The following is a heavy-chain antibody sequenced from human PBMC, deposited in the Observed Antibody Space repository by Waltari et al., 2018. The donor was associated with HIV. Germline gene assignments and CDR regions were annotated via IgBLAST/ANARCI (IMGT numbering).Heavy chain of an antibody. D-gene: IGHD3-10*01. CDR1: GFRFTDHG. J-gene: IGHJ4*02. CDR3: ARDSSRVLWFGESLPT. Sequence: QVQVVESGGGVVQPGRSLRLSCAASGFRFTDHGMHRVRQTPGKGVGVEALRSDDGSKRFYAGSGRGRFVVSRDNSKKIFDLQMNSLRPDDTAVYFCARDSSRVLWFGESLPTWGQGTLVSVSP. CDR2: RSDDGSKR. V-gene: IGHV3-30*03.